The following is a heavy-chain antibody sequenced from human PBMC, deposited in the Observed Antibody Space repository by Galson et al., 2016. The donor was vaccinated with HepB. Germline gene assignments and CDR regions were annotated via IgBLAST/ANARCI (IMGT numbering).Heavy chain of an antibody. J-gene: IGHJ4*02. CDR3: ATIVVVGARDY. Sequence: SLRLSCAASGFTLSTYGMHWVRQGPGRGLEWVAVISHNGTNKYYADSVKGRFTISRDNSKNTLYLQMNSLRAEDTAAYYCATIVVVGARDYWGQGTLVTVSS. CDR2: ISHNGTNK. CDR1: GFTLSTYG. D-gene: IGHD2-15*01. V-gene: IGHV3-30*03.